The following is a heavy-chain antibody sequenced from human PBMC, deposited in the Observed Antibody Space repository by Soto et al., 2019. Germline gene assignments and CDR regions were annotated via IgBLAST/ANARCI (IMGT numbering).Heavy chain of an antibody. CDR1: GFTFSSYA. CDR3: AKVRDPLRYCSGGSCYSSYFDY. Sequence: GGSLRLSCAASGFTFSSYAMSWVRQAPGKGLEWVSAISGSGGSTYYADSVKGRFTISRDNSKNTLYLQMNSLRAEDTAVYYCAKVRDPLRYCSGGSCYSSYFDYWGQGTLVTVSS. J-gene: IGHJ4*02. CDR2: ISGSGGST. V-gene: IGHV3-23*01. D-gene: IGHD2-15*01.